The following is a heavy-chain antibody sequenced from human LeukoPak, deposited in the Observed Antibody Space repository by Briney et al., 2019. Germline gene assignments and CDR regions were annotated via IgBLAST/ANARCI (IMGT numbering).Heavy chain of an antibody. CDR3: ARDEAGREMPTGP. J-gene: IGHJ5*02. D-gene: IGHD5-24*01. V-gene: IGHV3-30*19. CDR2: IPYDGSNK. CDR1: GFTLSSFA. Sequence: GRSLRLSCAASGFTLSSFAMHWVRQAPGKGLEWVAVIPYDGSNKYYADSVKGRFTISRDNSKNTMYLQMNSLRAEDTAVYYCARDEAGREMPTGPWGQGTLVTVSS.